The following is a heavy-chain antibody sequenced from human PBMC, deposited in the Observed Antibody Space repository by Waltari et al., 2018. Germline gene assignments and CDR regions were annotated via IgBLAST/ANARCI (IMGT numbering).Heavy chain of an antibody. CDR3: ARDPYFEGWSGYYLNYGMDV. J-gene: IGHJ6*02. D-gene: IGHD3-3*01. Sequence: QVQLQESGPGLVKPSETLFLTCTVSGGSISSHYWRWIRQPPGKALEWIGYIYYSGSTNYNPSLKSRVTISVDTSKNQFSLKLSSVTAADTAVYYCARDPYFEGWSGYYLNYGMDVWGQGTTVTVSS. CDR1: GGSISSHY. CDR2: IYYSGST. V-gene: IGHV4-59*11.